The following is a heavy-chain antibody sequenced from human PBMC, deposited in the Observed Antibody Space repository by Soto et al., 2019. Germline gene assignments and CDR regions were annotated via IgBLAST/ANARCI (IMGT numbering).Heavy chain of an antibody. CDR1: GGLISKYS. CDR2: VLPISGST. D-gene: IGHD5-12*01. V-gene: IGHV1-69*06. CDR3: ATIRVRGGPLRFED. Sequence: QVQLVKSGAEVRKPGSSVKVSCKTSGGLISKYSFNWVRQAPGQGLEWMGGVLPISGSTDYAQKFQGRLTITADRPTSTVYMELSRLRSDDTANYYCATIRVRGGPLRFEDGGQGMLISVSS. J-gene: IGHJ4*01.